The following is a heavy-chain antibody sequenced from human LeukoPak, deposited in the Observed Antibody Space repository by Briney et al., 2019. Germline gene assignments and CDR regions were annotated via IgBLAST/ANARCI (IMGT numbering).Heavy chain of an antibody. V-gene: IGHV1-18*01. CDR1: GYTFTSYG. CDR2: ISAYNGNT. CDR3: ARGSSSWYEENWFDP. J-gene: IGHJ5*02. Sequence: GASVKVSCKASGYTFTSYGISWVRQAPGQGLEWMGWISAYNGNTNYAQKLQGRVTMTTDTSTSTAYMELRSLRSDDTAVYYCARGSSSWYEENWFDPWGQGTLVTVSS. D-gene: IGHD6-13*01.